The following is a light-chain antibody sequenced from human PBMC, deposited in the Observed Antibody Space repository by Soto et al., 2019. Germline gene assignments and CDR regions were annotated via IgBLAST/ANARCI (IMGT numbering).Light chain of an antibody. V-gene: IGLV1-40*01. Sequence: QSALTQPPSVSGAPGQRVTISCTGSSSNIGAGYDVHWYQQLPGTAPKLLIYDNNNRPSGVPGRFSGSKSGNTASLTISGLQAEDEADYYCCSYAGIYTPFGTGTKVTVL. CDR2: DNN. CDR1: SSNIGAGYD. J-gene: IGLJ1*01. CDR3: CSYAGIYTP.